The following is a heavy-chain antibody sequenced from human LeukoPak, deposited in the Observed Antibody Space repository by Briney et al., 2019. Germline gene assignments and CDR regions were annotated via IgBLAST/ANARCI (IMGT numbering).Heavy chain of an antibody. CDR3: ARFQSSSSWDYYYGLDV. CDR2: IYTSGST. V-gene: IGHV4-4*07. Sequence: SETLSLTCTVSGGSISSYYWSWIRQPAGKGLEWIGRIYTSGSTNYNPSLKSRVTMSVDTSKNQVSLKLSSVTAADTAVYYCARFQSSSSWDYYYGLDVWGQGTTVTVSS. J-gene: IGHJ6*02. CDR1: GGSISSYY. D-gene: IGHD2-2*01.